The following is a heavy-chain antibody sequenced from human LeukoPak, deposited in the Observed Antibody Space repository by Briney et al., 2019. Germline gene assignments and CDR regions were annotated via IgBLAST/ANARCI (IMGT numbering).Heavy chain of an antibody. J-gene: IGHJ4*02. CDR2: IRSNTYGGTT. CDR1: GFTFGDYA. CDR3: TRDSGYSFDY. Sequence: GGSLRLSCAVSGFTFGDYAMSWVRQAPGKGLEWVGFIRSNTYGGTTEYAASVKGRFTVSRDDTKSIAYLQMNSLKAEDTGVYYCTRDSGYSFDYWGQGTLVTVSS. V-gene: IGHV3-49*04. D-gene: IGHD1-1*01.